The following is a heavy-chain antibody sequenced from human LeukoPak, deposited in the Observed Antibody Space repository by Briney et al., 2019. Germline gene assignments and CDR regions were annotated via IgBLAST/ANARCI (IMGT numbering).Heavy chain of an antibody. Sequence: ASVKVSCEASGYTFINYMLTWVRQAPGQGVEWRGWISAYTSSTNYAQKLQGRVTMPTDPSTSKAYMDLRSLRSDDTAVYYCARTVAATGAFDSWGQGTMV. D-gene: IGHD1-26*01. J-gene: IGHJ3*02. CDR2: ISAYTSST. CDR3: ARTVAATGAFDS. CDR1: GYTFINYM. V-gene: IGHV1-18*01.